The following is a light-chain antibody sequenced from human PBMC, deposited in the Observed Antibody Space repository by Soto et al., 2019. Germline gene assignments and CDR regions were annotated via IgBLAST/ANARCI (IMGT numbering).Light chain of an antibody. Sequence: EIVMTQSPATLSVSPGDRATLSCRASQSVGNDLAWYQQKPGQAPRLLIYDASTRATGIPARFSGSGSGTEFTLTISSLQPEDFATYYCLQDYNYPFTFGGGTKVDIK. CDR1: QSVGND. CDR2: DAS. CDR3: LQDYNYPFT. V-gene: IGKV3D-15*01. J-gene: IGKJ4*01.